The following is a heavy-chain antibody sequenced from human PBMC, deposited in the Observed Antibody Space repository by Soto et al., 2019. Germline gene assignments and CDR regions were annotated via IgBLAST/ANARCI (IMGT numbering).Heavy chain of an antibody. Sequence: QVQLVQSGAEVKKPGSSVKVSCKASGGTFSNSPISWVRQAPGQGLEWMGGIIPIFGTVNYAQKFQGRVTITAAESTSTADMELSSLRSDDTAVYYCARGNHRWLQLWYFDLWGRGTLVTVSS. CDR2: IIPIFGTV. J-gene: IGHJ2*01. CDR3: ARGNHRWLQLWYFDL. V-gene: IGHV1-69*12. D-gene: IGHD5-12*01. CDR1: GGTFSNSP.